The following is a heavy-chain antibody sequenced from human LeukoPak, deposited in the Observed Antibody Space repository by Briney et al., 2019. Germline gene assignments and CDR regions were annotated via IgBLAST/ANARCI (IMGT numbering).Heavy chain of an antibody. V-gene: IGHV3-9*01. CDR2: ISWNSGSI. D-gene: IGHD1-26*01. J-gene: IGHJ4*02. CDR1: GFTFDDYA. Sequence: GRSLRLSCAASGFTFDDYAMHWVRQAPGKGLEWVSGISWNSGSIDYADSVKGRFTISRDNAKNSLYLQMNSLRAEDTALYYCAKDITGGSYGFDYWGQGTLVTVSS. CDR3: AKDITGGSYGFDY.